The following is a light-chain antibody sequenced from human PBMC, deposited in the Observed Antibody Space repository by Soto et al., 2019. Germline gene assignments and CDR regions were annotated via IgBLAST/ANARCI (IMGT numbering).Light chain of an antibody. CDR1: SSDVVAYNY. V-gene: IGLV2-14*01. Sequence: SVLTQPASVSGSPGQSITISCTGTSSDVVAYNYVSWYQQHPGKAPKLMISEVSNRPSGVSNRFSGSKSGNTASLTISGLQAEDEADYYCSSYTGSSTLGVFGTGTKLTVL. CDR3: SSYTGSSTLGV. CDR2: EVS. J-gene: IGLJ1*01.